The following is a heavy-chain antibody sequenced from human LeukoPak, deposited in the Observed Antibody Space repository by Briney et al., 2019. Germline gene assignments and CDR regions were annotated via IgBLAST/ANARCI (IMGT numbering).Heavy chain of an antibody. V-gene: IGHV5-51*01. Sequence: GESLKISCKGSGYSFTSYWIGWVRQMPGKGLEWMGIIYPGDSDTRYSPSFQGQVTISADKSISTAYLQWSSLKASDTAMCYCARQYCSGGSCYSSAAFDIWGQGTMVTVSS. J-gene: IGHJ3*02. CDR2: IYPGDSDT. CDR3: ARQYCSGGSCYSSAAFDI. CDR1: GYSFTSYW. D-gene: IGHD2-15*01.